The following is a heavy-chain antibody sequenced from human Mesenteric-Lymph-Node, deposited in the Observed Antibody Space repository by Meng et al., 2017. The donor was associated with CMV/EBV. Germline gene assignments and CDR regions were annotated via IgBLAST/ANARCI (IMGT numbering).Heavy chain of an antibody. V-gene: IGHV1-2*02. D-gene: IGHD3-22*01. CDR2: INPNSGGT. Sequence: GYTFTGYYMNWVRQAPGQGLEWMGWINPNSGGTNYAQKFQGRVTMTRDTSISTAYMELSRLRSDDTAVYYCARVYYYDSSGYYPLDYWGQGTLVTVSS. CDR1: GYTFTGYY. J-gene: IGHJ4*02. CDR3: ARVYYYDSSGYYPLDY.